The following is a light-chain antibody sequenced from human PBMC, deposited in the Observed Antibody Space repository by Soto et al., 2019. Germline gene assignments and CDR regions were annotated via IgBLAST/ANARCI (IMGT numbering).Light chain of an antibody. J-gene: IGLJ1*01. CDR2: EVS. CDR3: ASLTTTSFA. V-gene: IGLV2-14*01. CDR1: SSDVGAYNF. Sequence: SALTQPASVSGSPGQSITTSCTGTSSDVGAYNFVSWYQHHPDKAPKLMISEVSNRPSGVSDRFSGSKSGNTASLTISGLQAEDEADYYCASLTTTSFAFGTGTKVTVL.